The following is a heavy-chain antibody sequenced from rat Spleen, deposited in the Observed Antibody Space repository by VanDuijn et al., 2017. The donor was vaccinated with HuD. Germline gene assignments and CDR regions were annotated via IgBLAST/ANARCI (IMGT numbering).Heavy chain of an antibody. D-gene: IGHD4-1*01. Sequence: QVQLMESGPGLVQPSQTLSLTCTVSGFSLTSHHVHWVRQPPGKGLEWVGIMWRDGTISYNSTLDARPSISRDTSKSQVFLRMSSLQTEDTATYYCARDFGVYGGYVMDAWGQGVMVTVSS. CDR2: MWRDGTI. V-gene: IGHV2-32*01. J-gene: IGHJ4*01. CDR3: ARDFGVYGGYVMDA. CDR1: GFSLTSHH.